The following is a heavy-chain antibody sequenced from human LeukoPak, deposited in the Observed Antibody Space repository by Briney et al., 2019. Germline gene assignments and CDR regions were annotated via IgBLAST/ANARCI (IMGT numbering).Heavy chain of an antibody. Sequence: SETLSLTCTVSGGSISSSSYYWGWIRQPPGKGLEWIGSIHYSGSTYYNPSLKSRVTISVDTSKNQFSLKLSSVTAADTAVYYCARESPISITAAGTPLFGYWGQGTLVTVSS. V-gene: IGHV4-39*07. D-gene: IGHD6-13*01. CDR1: GGSISSSSYY. CDR3: ARESPISITAAGTPLFGY. J-gene: IGHJ4*02. CDR2: IHYSGST.